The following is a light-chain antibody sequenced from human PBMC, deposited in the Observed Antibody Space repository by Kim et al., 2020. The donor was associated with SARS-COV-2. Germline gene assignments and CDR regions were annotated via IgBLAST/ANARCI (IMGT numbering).Light chain of an antibody. V-gene: IGLV1-40*01. CDR2: GNS. J-gene: IGLJ3*02. CDR3: QSYDSSLSGSV. CDR1: SSNIGAGYY. Sequence: QSVLTQPPSVSGAPGQMVTISCTGSSSNIGAGYYVHWYQQLPGTAPKLLIYGNSNRPSGVPDRFSGSKSGTSASLAITGLQAEDEADYYCQSYDSSLSGSVFGGGTQLTVL.